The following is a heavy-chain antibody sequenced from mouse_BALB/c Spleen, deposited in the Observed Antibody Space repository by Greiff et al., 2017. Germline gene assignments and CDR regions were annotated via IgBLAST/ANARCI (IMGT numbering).Heavy chain of an antibody. CDR1: GFSLTSYG. J-gene: IGHJ2*01. CDR3: ARKFNYDYDGYFDY. Sequence: VQLQQSGPGLVQPSQSLSITCTVSGFSLTSYGVHWVRQSPGKGLEWLGVIWSGGSTDYNAAFISRLSISKDNSKSQVFFKMNSLQANDTAIYYCARKFNYDYDGYFDYWGQGTTLTVSS. D-gene: IGHD2-4*01. V-gene: IGHV2-2*02. CDR2: IWSGGST.